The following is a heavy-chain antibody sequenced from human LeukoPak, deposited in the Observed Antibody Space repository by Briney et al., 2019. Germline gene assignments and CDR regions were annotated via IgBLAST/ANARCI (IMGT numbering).Heavy chain of an antibody. Sequence: PGGSLRLSRAASGFTFSSYAMHWVRQAPGKGLEWVAVISYDGSNKYYAGSVKGRFTISRDNSKNTLYLQMNSLRAEDTAVYYCARLITGTNADFDYWGQGTLVTVSS. CDR2: ISYDGSNK. CDR1: GFTFSSYA. CDR3: ARLITGTNADFDY. V-gene: IGHV3-30-3*01. J-gene: IGHJ4*02. D-gene: IGHD1-7*01.